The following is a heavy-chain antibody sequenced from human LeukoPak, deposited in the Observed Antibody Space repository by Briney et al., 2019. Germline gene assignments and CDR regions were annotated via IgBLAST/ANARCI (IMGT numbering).Heavy chain of an antibody. CDR3: ARIAARHRDYYYYMDV. D-gene: IGHD6-6*01. J-gene: IGHJ6*03. CDR2: IYYSGST. CDR1: GGSISSTDYY. V-gene: IGHV4-61*08. Sequence: SETLSLTCTVSGGSISSTDYYWSWIRQPPGKGLEWIGYIYYSGSTNYNPSLKSRVTISVDTSKNQFSLKLSSVTAADTAVYYCARIAARHRDYYYYMDVWGKGTTVTVSS.